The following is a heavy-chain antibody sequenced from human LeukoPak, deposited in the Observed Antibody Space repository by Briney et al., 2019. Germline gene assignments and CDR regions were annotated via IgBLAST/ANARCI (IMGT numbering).Heavy chain of an antibody. V-gene: IGHV4-34*01. Sequence: SETLSLTCADYGGSFSGYYWSWIRQPPGKGLEWIGEINHSGSTNYKPSLMSRVTISVDTSKNQFSLKLSSVTAADTAVYYCARVTVYVVTAPPWFDPWGQGTLVTVSS. CDR1: GGSFSGYY. CDR3: ARVTVYVVTAPPWFDP. D-gene: IGHD2-21*02. CDR2: INHSGST. J-gene: IGHJ5*02.